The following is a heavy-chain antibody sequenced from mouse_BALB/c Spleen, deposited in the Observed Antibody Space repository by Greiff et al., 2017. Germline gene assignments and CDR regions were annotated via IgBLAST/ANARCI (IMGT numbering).Heavy chain of an antibody. Sequence: QVQLKESGPGLVAPSQSLSITCTVSGFSLTSYGVHWVRQPPGKGLEWLGVIWAGGSTNYNSALMSRLSISKDNSKSQVFLKMNSLQTDDTAMYYCARETGLWYFDVWGAGTTVTVSS. D-gene: IGHD4-1*01. J-gene: IGHJ1*01. V-gene: IGHV2-9*02. CDR2: IWAGGST. CDR1: GFSLTSYG. CDR3: ARETGLWYFDV.